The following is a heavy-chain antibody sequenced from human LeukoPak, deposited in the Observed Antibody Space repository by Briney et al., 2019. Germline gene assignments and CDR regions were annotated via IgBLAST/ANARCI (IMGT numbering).Heavy chain of an antibody. D-gene: IGHD3-22*01. CDR3: ARNRGGGSGYSDY. Sequence: GGSLRLSCAASGFTFSSYWMDWVRQARGKGLEWVAIIKSDGSDKYYVDSVKGRFTVSKDNAKNSLYLQMNSLRAEDTAMYYCARNRGGGSGYSDYWGQGTLVAVSS. CDR1: GFTFSSYW. CDR2: IKSDGSDK. J-gene: IGHJ4*02. V-gene: IGHV3-7*05.